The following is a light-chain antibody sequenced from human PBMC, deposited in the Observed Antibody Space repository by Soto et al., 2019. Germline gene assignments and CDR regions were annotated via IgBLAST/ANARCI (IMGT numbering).Light chain of an antibody. CDR1: SSDVGGYNY. V-gene: IGLV2-14*01. J-gene: IGLJ2*01. Sequence: QSALTQPASVSGSPGQSITISCTGTSSDVGGYNYVSWYQQHPGKAPKLMIYDXXXRPSGVSNRFSGSKSGNTASLTISGXXXXXXXXYYCSSYTSSSTFLFGGGTKLTVL. CDR2: DXX. CDR3: SSYTSSSTFL.